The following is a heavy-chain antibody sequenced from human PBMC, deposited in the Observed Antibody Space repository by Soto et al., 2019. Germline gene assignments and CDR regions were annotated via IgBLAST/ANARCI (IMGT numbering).Heavy chain of an antibody. CDR2: ISAYNGNT. CDR1: GDTFTSYG. V-gene: IGHV1-18*01. Sequence: GASVKVSCKASGDTFTSYGISWVRQAPGQGLEWMGWISAYNGNTNYAQKLQGRVTMTTDTSTSTAYMELRSLRSDDTAVYYCARDRVIEANYYYYYGMDVWGQGTTVTVSS. J-gene: IGHJ6*02. D-gene: IGHD2-21*01. CDR3: ARDRVIEANYYYYYGMDV.